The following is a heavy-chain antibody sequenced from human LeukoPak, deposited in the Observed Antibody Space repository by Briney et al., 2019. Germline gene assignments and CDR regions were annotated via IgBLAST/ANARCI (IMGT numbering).Heavy chain of an antibody. D-gene: IGHD3-22*01. CDR2: IYHSGST. CDR1: GGSISSGGYY. Sequence: SETLSLTCTVSGGSISSGGYYWSWIRQPPGKGLEWIGYIYHSGSTYYNPSLKSRVTISVDRSKNQFSLKLSSVTAADTAVYYCARGTSYYYDSSGSEYWGQGTPVTVSS. J-gene: IGHJ4*02. V-gene: IGHV4-30-2*01. CDR3: ARGTSYYYDSSGSEY.